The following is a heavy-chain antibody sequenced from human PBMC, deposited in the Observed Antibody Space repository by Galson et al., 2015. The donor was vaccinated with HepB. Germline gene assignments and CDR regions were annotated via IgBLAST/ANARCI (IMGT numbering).Heavy chain of an antibody. J-gene: IGHJ4*02. V-gene: IGHV1-18*01. CDR2: ISAYDGNT. CDR3: ARAVMDFWSGLALYFDY. CDR1: GYTFTSYG. Sequence: SVKVSCKASGYTFTSYGISWVRQAPGQGLEWMGWISAYDGNTNYAQKLQGRVTMTTDTSTSTAYMELRSLRSDDTAVYYCARAVMDFWSGLALYFDYWGQGTLVTVSS. D-gene: IGHD3-3*01.